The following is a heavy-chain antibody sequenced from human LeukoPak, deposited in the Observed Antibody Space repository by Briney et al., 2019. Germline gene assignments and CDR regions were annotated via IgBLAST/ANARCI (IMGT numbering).Heavy chain of an antibody. D-gene: IGHD3-22*01. J-gene: IGHJ4*02. CDR1: GFTFSSYG. CDR2: IWYDGSNK. Sequence: PGGSLRLSCAASGFTFSSYGMHWVRQAPGKGLEWVADIWYDGSNKYYADSVKGRLTISRDNPKNTLYLQMNSLRAEDTAVYYCARGTYYYDSSGYPTDYWGQGTLVTVSS. V-gene: IGHV3-33*01. CDR3: ARGTYYYDSSGYPTDY.